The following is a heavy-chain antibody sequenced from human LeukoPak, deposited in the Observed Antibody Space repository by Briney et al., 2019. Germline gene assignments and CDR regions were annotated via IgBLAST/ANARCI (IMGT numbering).Heavy chain of an antibody. CDR2: INPNSGGT. J-gene: IGHJ4*02. CDR3: ARGTVSGNYPIDY. CDR1: GYTFTGYY. Sequence: GASVKVSCKASGYTFTGYYMHWVRQAPGQGLEWMGWINPNSGGTNYAQKFQGRVTMTRDTSISTAYMELSRLRSDDTAVYYCARGTVSGNYPIDYWGQGTLVTVSS. V-gene: IGHV1-2*02. D-gene: IGHD1-26*01.